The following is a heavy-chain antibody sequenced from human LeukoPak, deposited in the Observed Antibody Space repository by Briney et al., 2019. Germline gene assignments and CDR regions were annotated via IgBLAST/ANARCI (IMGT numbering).Heavy chain of an antibody. CDR1: GFTFSSYW. D-gene: IGHD3-10*01. Sequence: QPGGSLRLSCAASGFTFSSYWIHWVRQAPGKGLVWVSRINGDGSTTSYADSVKGRFTISRDNAKNTLYLQMNSLRAEDTAVYYCARDPHGSESLWGQGTLVTVSS. CDR3: ARDPHGSESL. J-gene: IGHJ4*02. CDR2: INGDGSTT. V-gene: IGHV3-74*01.